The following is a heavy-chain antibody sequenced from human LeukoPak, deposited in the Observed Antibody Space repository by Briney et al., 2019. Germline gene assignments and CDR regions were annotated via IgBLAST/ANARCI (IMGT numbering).Heavy chain of an antibody. D-gene: IGHD6-19*01. CDR2: ISGDGGST. CDR1: GFTFDDYA. J-gene: IGHJ4*02. Sequence: GGSLRLSCAASGFTFDDYAMHWVRQAPGKGLEWVSLISGDGGSTYYADSVKGRFTISRDNSKNSLYLQMNSLRTEDTALCYCAKDSGYSSGWRQYYFDYWGQGTLVTVSS. CDR3: AKDSGYSSGWRQYYFDY. V-gene: IGHV3-43*02.